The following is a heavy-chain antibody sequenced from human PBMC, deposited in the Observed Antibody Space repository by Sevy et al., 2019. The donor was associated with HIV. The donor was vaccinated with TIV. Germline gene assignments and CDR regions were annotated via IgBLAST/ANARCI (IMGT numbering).Heavy chain of an antibody. D-gene: IGHD2-2*01. CDR2: IYTSGST. J-gene: IGHJ6*03. CDR1: GDSMSGYY. CDR3: VHSSSHQPVHYYYYMDV. Sequence: SETLSLTCTVSGDSMSGYYWSWIRQPAGKVLEWIGRIYTSGSTYYSPSLKSRGTLSIDTSKNQFSLRLSSVTAADTAVYFCVHSSSHQPVHYYYYMDVWGKGTSVTVSS. V-gene: IGHV4-4*07.